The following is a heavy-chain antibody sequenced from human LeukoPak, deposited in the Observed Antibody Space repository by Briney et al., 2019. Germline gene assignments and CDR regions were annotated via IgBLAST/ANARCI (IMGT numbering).Heavy chain of an antibody. CDR3: VRGITMVRGVLHWYFDL. CDR2: TYYRSKWYN. Sequence: SQTLSLTCAISGDSVSSNSAAWNWIRQSPSRGLEWLGRTYYRSKWYNDYAVSVKSRIIINPDTSKNQFSLQLNSVTPEDTAVYYCVRGITMVRGVLHWYFDLWGRGTLVTVSS. V-gene: IGHV6-1*01. CDR1: GDSVSSNSAA. J-gene: IGHJ2*01. D-gene: IGHD3-10*01.